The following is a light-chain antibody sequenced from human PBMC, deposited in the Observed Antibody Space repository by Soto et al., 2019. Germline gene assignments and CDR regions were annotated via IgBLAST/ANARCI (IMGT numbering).Light chain of an antibody. V-gene: IGKV1-39*01. CDR2: AAS. J-gene: IGKJ3*01. CDR1: QSISSY. CDR3: QQSYSTPIT. Sequence: DIQMTQSPSSLSASVGDRVTITCRASQSISSYLNWYQQKPGKAPKLLIYAASRLQSGVPSRFSGSGSGTDFTLTISSLQPEDFATYYCQQSYSTPITFGPGNKVDIK.